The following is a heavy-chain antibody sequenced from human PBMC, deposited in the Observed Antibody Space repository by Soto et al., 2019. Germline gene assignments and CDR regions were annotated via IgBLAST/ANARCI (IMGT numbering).Heavy chain of an antibody. J-gene: IGHJ3*02. CDR1: GFTFGDYA. CDR3: TRDQLGGSGSYYYDDAFDI. CDR2: IRSKAYGGTT. D-gene: IGHD3-10*01. V-gene: IGHV3-49*03. Sequence: PGGSLRLSCTASGFTFGDYAMSWFRQAPGKGLEWVGFIRSKAYGGTTEYAASVKGRFTISRDDSKSIAYLQMNSLKTEDTAVYYCTRDQLGGSGSYYYDDAFDIWGQGTMVTVSS.